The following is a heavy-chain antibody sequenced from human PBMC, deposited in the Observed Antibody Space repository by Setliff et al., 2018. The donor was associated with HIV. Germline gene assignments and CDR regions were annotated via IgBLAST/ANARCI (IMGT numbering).Heavy chain of an antibody. CDR3: AGGTWFDGLDS. V-gene: IGHV6-1*01. J-gene: IGHJ4*02. CDR2: TYYRSEWKN. D-gene: IGHD3-9*01. Sequence: LTCVISGDSVSSTSGARTWIRQSPSGGLEWLGRTYYRSEWKNDYAVSLKSRITVNADTSKNQFSLHLKSVTPEDSAVYYCAGGTWFDGLDSWSQGSLVTVSS. CDR1: GDSVSSTSGA.